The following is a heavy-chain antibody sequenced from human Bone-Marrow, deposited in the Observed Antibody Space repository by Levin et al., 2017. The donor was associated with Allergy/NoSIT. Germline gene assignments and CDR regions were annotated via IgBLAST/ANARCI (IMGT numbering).Heavy chain of an antibody. Sequence: GSLRLSCAVNGESFSGYFWTWIRQSPGEGLEWIGQINFNGITTYNPSLKSRVIMSVDPTKKQFSLKVTFLTAADTAVYFCARGGEVPSQYYFDYWGQGTRVTVSS. D-gene: IGHD4-11*01. J-gene: IGHJ4*01. CDR1: GESFSGYF. V-gene: IGHV4-34*01. CDR3: ARGGEVPSQYYFDY. CDR2: INFNGIT.